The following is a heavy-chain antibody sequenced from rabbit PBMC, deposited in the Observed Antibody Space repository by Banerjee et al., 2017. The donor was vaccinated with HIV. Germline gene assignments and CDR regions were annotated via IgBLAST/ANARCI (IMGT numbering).Heavy chain of an antibody. V-gene: IGHV1S45*01. CDR1: GIDFSGSYW. J-gene: IGHJ4*01. CDR3: ARSLNTAYAALNL. Sequence: QEQLEESGGDLVKAGGTLTLTCTASGIDFSGSYWSCWVRQAPGKGLEWIACISTSTGNTYYASWVNGRFTISKTSSTTVTLQMTSLTAADTATYFCARSLNTAYAALNLWGPGTLVTVS. D-gene: IGHD6-1*01. CDR2: ISTSTGNT.